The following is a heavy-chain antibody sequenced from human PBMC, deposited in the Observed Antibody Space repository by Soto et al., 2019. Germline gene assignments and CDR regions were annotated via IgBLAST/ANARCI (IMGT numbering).Heavy chain of an antibody. CDR2: ISAYNGNT. J-gene: IGHJ4*02. Sequence: APVKVCCKSSGYTVSISGIGGVRHPHGQGLEWMGWISAYNGNTNYAQKLQGRVTMTTHTSTSTAYMELRSLRSDATAVYYCARAPRNPVQKMIRYLEWPFYYWGQGTLVTVSS. CDR1: GYTVSISG. D-gene: IGHD3-3*01. CDR3: ARAPRNPVQKMIRYLEWPFYY. V-gene: IGHV1-18*01.